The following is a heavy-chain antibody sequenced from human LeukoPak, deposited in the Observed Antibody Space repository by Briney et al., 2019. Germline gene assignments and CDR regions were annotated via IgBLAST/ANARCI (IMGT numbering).Heavy chain of an antibody. D-gene: IGHD4-17*01. J-gene: IGHJ6*04. Sequence: SQTLSLTCTVSGDSLTSGSRYWSWIRQPAGKGLEWIGHIYSSTRTTYNPSLESRVTISGDTAKNQFSLKLDSVTAADTAVYFCARCMSELDYGDYAYYYHMDVWGKGTTFSVSS. CDR3: ARCMSELDYGDYAYYYHMDV. CDR2: IYSSTRT. V-gene: IGHV4-61*09. CDR1: GDSLTSGSRY.